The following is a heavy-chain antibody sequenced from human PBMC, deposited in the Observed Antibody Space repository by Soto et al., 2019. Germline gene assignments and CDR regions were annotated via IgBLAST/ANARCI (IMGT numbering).Heavy chain of an antibody. CDR1: VGSMSIDY. D-gene: IGHD2-8*01. J-gene: IGHJ5*02. CDR2: MYYSGNT. Sequence: SETLALGCTLSVGSMSIDYWSWIRQPPGKGLDLIGHMYYSGNTKYNSALESRVTISIDKSRNQFSLKLNSVIAADTAVYYCARGRHCVNDHCSGHPNIWFDPWGQGTMVTVSS. CDR3: ARGRHCVNDHCSGHPNIWFDP. V-gene: IGHV4-59*01.